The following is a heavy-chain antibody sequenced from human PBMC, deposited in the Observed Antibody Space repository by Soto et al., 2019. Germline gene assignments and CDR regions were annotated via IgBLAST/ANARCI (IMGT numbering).Heavy chain of an antibody. CDR1: GFTFSSYS. CDR3: ARDCGGDCYHYFDY. D-gene: IGHD2-21*01. CDR2: ISSSSSYI. J-gene: IGHJ4*02. Sequence: EVQLVESGGGLVKPGGSLRLSCAASGFTFSSYSMSWVRQAPGKGLEWVSSISSSSSYIYYADSVKGRFTISRDNAKNSLYLQMNSLRAEDTAVYYCARDCGGDCYHYFDYWGQGTLVTVSS. V-gene: IGHV3-21*01.